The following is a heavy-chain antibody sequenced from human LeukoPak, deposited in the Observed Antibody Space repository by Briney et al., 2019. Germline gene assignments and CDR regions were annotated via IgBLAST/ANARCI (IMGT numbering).Heavy chain of an antibody. Sequence: GRSLRLSCAASGFTFSSYGMHWVRQAPGKGLEWVAVISYDGSNKYYADSVKGRFTISRDNSKNTLYPQMNSLRAEDTAVYYCAKDLAECSGSYCDYWGQGTLVTVSS. CDR1: GFTFSSYG. CDR3: AKDLAECSGSYCDY. V-gene: IGHV3-30*18. J-gene: IGHJ4*02. D-gene: IGHD3-10*02. CDR2: ISYDGSNK.